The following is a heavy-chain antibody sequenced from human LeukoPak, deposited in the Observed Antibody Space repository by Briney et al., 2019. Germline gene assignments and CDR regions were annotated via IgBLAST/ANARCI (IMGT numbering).Heavy chain of an antibody. CDR2: ISIDGSRE. D-gene: IGHD3-3*01. J-gene: IGHJ4*02. CDR1: GFTFSSYG. Sequence: PGGSLRLSCAASGFTFSSYGMHWVRQAPGKGLEWVAVISIDGSREHYADSVKGRFTISRDNSKNTVYLQMNSLRPEDTAVYYCAREGEDDFWSGFDFWGQGTLVTVSS. V-gene: IGHV3-30*05. CDR3: AREGEDDFWSGFDF.